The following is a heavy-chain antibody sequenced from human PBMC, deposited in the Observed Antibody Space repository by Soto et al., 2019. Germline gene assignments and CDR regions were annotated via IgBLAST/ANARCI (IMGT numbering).Heavy chain of an antibody. D-gene: IGHD3-3*01. Sequence: EVQLLESGGGLIQPGGSLRLSCAASGLTFRTYAMSWVRQSPGKGLEWVSGISGSGGTTYYADSVKGRFTISRDNAKNTLYLQVNSLRAEDTAVYYCAKDAAGFLSAYNYWGQGILVTVSS. CDR3: AKDAAGFLSAYNY. CDR1: GLTFRTYA. CDR2: ISGSGGTT. J-gene: IGHJ4*02. V-gene: IGHV3-23*01.